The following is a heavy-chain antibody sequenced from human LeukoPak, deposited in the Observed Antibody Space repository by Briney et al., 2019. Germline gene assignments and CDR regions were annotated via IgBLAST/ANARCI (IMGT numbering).Heavy chain of an antibody. Sequence: GESLKISCKGSGYSFTSYWIGWVRQMPGKCLEWMGIIYPGDSDTRYSPSFQGQVTISADKSISTAYLQWSSLKASDTAMYYCARRKLLFSTVTTGYDAFDIWGQGTMVTVSS. V-gene: IGHV5-51*01. D-gene: IGHD4-17*01. J-gene: IGHJ3*02. CDR2: IYPGDSDT. CDR1: GYSFTSYW. CDR3: ARRKLLFSTVTTGYDAFDI.